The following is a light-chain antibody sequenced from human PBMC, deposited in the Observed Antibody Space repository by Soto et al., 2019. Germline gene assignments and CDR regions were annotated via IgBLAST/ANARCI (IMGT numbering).Light chain of an antibody. V-gene: IGKV3-20*01. CDR2: GAS. CDR3: QHYGRSPIT. J-gene: IGKJ5*01. Sequence: EIVLTQSPGTLSLSPGERATLSCRASQSVSSSYLAWYQQKPGQAPRLLIYGASSRATGIPARFSGSGSGTDFTLTISSLEPEDFALYYCQHYGRSPITFGQGTRLEI. CDR1: QSVSSSY.